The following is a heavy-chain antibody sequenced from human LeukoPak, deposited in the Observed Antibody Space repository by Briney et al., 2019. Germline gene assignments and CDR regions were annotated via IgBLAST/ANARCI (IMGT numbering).Heavy chain of an antibody. CDR2: ISYDGSNK. CDR3: LGGAVAGN. CDR1: GFTFSSYA. V-gene: IGHV3-30-3*01. Sequence: PGGSLRLSCAASGFTFSSYAMHWVRQAPGKGLEWVAVISYDGSNKYYADSVKGRFTISRDNPKNTLYLQMNSLRAEDTAVYYCLGGAVAGNWGQGTLVTVSS. J-gene: IGHJ4*02. D-gene: IGHD6-19*01.